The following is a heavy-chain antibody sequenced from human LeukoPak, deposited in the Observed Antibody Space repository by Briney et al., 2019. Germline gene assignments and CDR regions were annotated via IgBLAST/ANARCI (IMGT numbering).Heavy chain of an antibody. CDR3: ARGTYCSGGSCYSVYFDY. CDR2: INPNSGGT. Sequence: ASVKVSCKASGYTFTGYCLHWVRQAPGQGLEWMGWINPNSGGTNYAQKFQGRVTMTRDTSISTAYMELSRLRSDDTAVYYCARGTYCSGGSCYSVYFDYWGQGTLVTVSS. J-gene: IGHJ4*02. CDR1: GYTFTGYC. D-gene: IGHD2-15*01. V-gene: IGHV1-2*02.